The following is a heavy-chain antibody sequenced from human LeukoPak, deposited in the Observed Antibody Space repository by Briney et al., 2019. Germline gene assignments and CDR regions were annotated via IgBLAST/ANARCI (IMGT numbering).Heavy chain of an antibody. J-gene: IGHJ4*02. V-gene: IGHV3-30*02. Sequence: GGSLRLSCAASGFSFTNYAMHWVRQAPGKGLEWVAFIRYDASYQNYPDSVKGRFTISRDISKNTLYLQMNSLRAEDMAVYYCARDGGWFGEFSYFDYWGQGTLVAVSS. CDR3: ARDGGWFGEFSYFDY. CDR2: IRYDASYQ. D-gene: IGHD3-10*01. CDR1: GFSFTNYA.